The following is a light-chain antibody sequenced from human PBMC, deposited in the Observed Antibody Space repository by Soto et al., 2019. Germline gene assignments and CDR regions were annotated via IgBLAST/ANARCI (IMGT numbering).Light chain of an antibody. J-gene: IGLJ3*02. CDR1: SGYSKYK. V-gene: IGLV9-49*01. Sequence: LTQPPSASASLGASVTLTCTLSSGYSKYKVDWYQQSPGKGPRFVMRVGTGGIVGSKGDGIPDRFSVLGSGLNRYLTIKNIQEEDESDYHCGADHGSGSVLGGGTNLTLL. CDR2: VGTGGIVG. CDR3: GADHGSGSV.